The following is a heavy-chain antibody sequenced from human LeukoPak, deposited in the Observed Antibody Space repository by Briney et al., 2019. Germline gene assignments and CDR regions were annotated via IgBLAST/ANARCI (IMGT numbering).Heavy chain of an antibody. CDR3: ARRRWPRIAWFDP. D-gene: IGHD2-21*01. J-gene: IGHJ5*02. V-gene: IGHV4-39*07. CDR2: INHSGST. CDR1: GGSIRSTTYY. Sequence: SETLSLTCSVSGGSIRSTTYYWGWIRQPPGKGLEWIGEINHSGSTNYNPSLKSRVTISVDTSKNQFSLKLSSVTAADTAVYYCARRRWPRIAWFDPWGQGTLVTVSS.